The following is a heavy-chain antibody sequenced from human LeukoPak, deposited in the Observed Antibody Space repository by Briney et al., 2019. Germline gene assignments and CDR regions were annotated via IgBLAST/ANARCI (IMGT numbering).Heavy chain of an antibody. J-gene: IGHJ3*02. CDR2: ISVYNDHT. CDR3: ARGGRWELPRPYAFDI. Sequence: ASVKVSCKASGYTFTGYYMHWVRQAPGQGPEWMGWISVYNDHTNYAQKLQGRVTMTKDTSTSTAYMELRSLRSDDTAAYYCARGGRWELPRPYAFDIWGQGTMVTVSS. V-gene: IGHV1-18*04. D-gene: IGHD1-26*01. CDR1: GYTFTGYY.